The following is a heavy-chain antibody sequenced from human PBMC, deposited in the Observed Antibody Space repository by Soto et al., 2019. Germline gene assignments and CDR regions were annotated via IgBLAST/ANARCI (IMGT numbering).Heavy chain of an antibody. D-gene: IGHD3-10*01. J-gene: IGHJ4*02. CDR3: AKDQPYYGSGSYPNYFDY. V-gene: IGHV3-74*01. CDR1: GFTFSSYW. CDR2: INSDGSTT. Sequence: PGGSLRLSCEASGFTFSSYWMHWVRQAPGKGLVWVSRINSDGSTTSYADSVKGRFTISRDNAKNTLYLQMNSLRAEDTAVYYCAKDQPYYGSGSYPNYFDYWGQGTLVTVSS.